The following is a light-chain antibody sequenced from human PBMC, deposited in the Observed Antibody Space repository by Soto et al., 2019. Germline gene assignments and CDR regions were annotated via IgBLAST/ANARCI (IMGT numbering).Light chain of an antibody. Sequence: DIQMTQSPSTLSASVGDRVTITCRASQSISSWLAWYQQKPGKAPKLLIYKASSLESGVPSRFSGSGSGTXXXXXIXXXQPDDFATYYCQQYNSYSWTFGQGTKVEIK. CDR2: KAS. CDR3: QQYNSYSWT. V-gene: IGKV1-5*03. CDR1: QSISSW. J-gene: IGKJ1*01.